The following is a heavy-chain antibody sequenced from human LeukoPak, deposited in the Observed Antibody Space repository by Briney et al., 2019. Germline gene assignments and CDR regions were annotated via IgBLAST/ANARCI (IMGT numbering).Heavy chain of an antibody. J-gene: IGHJ6*02. V-gene: IGHV5-51*01. CDR2: IYPDDSDT. Sequence: PGESLKISCKASGYSFGNRWIGCVRQMPGKGLEWMVIIYPDDSDTIYSPSFEGQVTISADKSISTAYLQWSSLTASDTAMYYRARGAYGSGSSYNYYGMDVWGQGTTFTVSS. CDR3: ARGAYGSGSSYNYYGMDV. D-gene: IGHD3-10*01. CDR1: GYSFGNRW.